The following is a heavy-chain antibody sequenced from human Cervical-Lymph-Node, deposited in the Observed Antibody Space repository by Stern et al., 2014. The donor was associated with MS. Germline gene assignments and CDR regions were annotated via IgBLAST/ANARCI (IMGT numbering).Heavy chain of an antibody. V-gene: IGHV1-18*01. Sequence: VQLVESGAEVKKPGASVKVSCQASGYTFSSYGISWVRQAPGQGLEWMGWTSTYSPNTKYAQKFQDRVTMTTDTSTSTAYMELRSLRSDDTAIYYCAREGGFDWDYWGQGTLVAVS. J-gene: IGHJ4*02. CDR1: GYTFSSYG. D-gene: IGHD5-12*01. CDR3: AREGGFDWDY. CDR2: TSTYSPNT.